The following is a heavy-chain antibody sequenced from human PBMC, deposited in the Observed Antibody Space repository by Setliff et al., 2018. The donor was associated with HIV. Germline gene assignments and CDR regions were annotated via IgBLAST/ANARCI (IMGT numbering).Heavy chain of an antibody. J-gene: IGHJ1*01. CDR1: GYMFSGFH. V-gene: IGHV1-2*06. D-gene: IGHD3-10*01. CDR3: ARDWAEDYYGSGSFQY. CDR2: INPNSDGT. Sequence: ASVKVSCKASGYMFSGFHMHWVRQAAGQGLEWMGRINPNSDGTNYAQKFQGRVTMTRDTSISTAYMELSRLRSDDTAVYYCARDWAEDYYGSGSFQYWGQGTLVT.